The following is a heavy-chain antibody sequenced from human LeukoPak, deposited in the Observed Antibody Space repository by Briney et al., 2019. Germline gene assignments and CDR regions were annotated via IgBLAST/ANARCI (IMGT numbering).Heavy chain of an antibody. CDR1: GFTFSGSA. J-gene: IGHJ4*02. D-gene: IGHD6-13*01. V-gene: IGHV3-73*01. CDR2: IRSKANSYAT. Sequence: GGSLRLSCAASGFTFSGSAMHWVRQASGKGLEWVGRIRSKANSYATAYAASVKGRFTISRDDSKNTAYLQMNSLKTEDTAVYYCTTYSSSWYYWGQGTLVTVSS. CDR3: TTYSSSWYY.